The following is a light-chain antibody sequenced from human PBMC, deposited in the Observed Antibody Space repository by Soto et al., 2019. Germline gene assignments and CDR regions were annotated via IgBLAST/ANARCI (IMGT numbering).Light chain of an antibody. CDR1: SSDVGGYNY. CDR3: SSYTSRSTLV. CDR2: EVS. Sequence: QSVLTQPASVSGSPGQSITISCTGTSSDVGGYNYVSWYQQHPGKAPKLMIYEVSNRPSGVSNRFSGSKSGNTAYLTISGLQAEDEADYYCSSYTSRSTLVFGGGTKVTVL. V-gene: IGLV2-14*01. J-gene: IGLJ3*02.